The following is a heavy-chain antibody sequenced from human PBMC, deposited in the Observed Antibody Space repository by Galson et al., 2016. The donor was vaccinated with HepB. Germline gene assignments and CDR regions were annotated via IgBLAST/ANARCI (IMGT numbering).Heavy chain of an antibody. J-gene: IGHJ4*02. V-gene: IGHV3-23*01. CDR2: LSASGGAT. CDR3: AKGRTGTTGPVEY. Sequence: SLRLSCAASGFTFGDYGMHWVRQAPGKGLEWVSTLSASGGATYYSDSVKGRFTISRDNSKNTLYLQMNSLRDEDTAVYYCAKGRTGTTGPVEYWGQGTLVTVSS. CDR1: GFTFGDYG. D-gene: IGHD1-1*01.